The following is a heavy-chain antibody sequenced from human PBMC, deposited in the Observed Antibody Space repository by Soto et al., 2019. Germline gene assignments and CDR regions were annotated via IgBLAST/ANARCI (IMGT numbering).Heavy chain of an antibody. CDR3: AKDRGDSSSVVY. CDR1: GFTFSSYA. J-gene: IGHJ4*02. Sequence: EVQLLESGGGLVQPGGSLRLSCAASGFTFSSYAMSWVRQAPGKGLEWVSAISGSGGNTYYADSVKGRFTISRDNFKNTLYLQMNSLRAEDTAVYYCAKDRGDSSSVVYWGQGTLVTVSS. V-gene: IGHV3-23*01. CDR2: ISGSGGNT. D-gene: IGHD6-6*01.